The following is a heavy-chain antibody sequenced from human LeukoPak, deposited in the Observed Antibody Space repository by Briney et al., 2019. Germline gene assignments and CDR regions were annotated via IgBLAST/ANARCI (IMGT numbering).Heavy chain of an antibody. V-gene: IGHV4-38-2*02. CDR2: IYRSGNT. D-gene: IGHD6-13*01. Sequence: SETLSLTCTISGYSISSGYYWGWIRQPPGKGLEWIGRIYRSGNTYYNPSLKSRLTISVDTSKNQFSLKLTSLTAADTAVYFCAKDWGSTWYRGFFASWGQGTLVTVSS. CDR3: AKDWGSTWYRGFFAS. CDR1: GYSISSGYY. J-gene: IGHJ4*02.